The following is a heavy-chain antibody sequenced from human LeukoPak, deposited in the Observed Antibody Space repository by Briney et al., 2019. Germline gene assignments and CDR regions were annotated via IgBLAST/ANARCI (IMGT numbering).Heavy chain of an antibody. V-gene: IGHV3-23*01. D-gene: IGHD3-10*01. CDR1: GFTFSSYA. J-gene: IGHJ4*02. CDR2: ISGGGGST. Sequence: GGSLRLSCAASGFTFSSYAMSWVRQAPGKGLEWVSAISGGGGSTYYADSVKGRFTISRDNSKNTLYLQMNSLRAEDTAVYYCAKDYGSGSYYNGYYFDYWGQGTLVTVSS. CDR3: AKDYGSGSYYNGYYFDY.